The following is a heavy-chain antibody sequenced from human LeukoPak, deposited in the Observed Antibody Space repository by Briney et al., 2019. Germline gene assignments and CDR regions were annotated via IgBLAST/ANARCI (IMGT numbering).Heavy chain of an antibody. Sequence: GGSLRLSCAASGFTFSSYAMSWVRQAPGKGLEWVSAISGSGGSTYYADSVKGRFTISRDNSKNTLYLQMNSLRAEDTAVYYCAKDGRPGIAAADLGYWGQGTLVTVSS. D-gene: IGHD6-13*01. CDR3: AKDGRPGIAAADLGY. CDR2: ISGSGGST. J-gene: IGHJ4*02. V-gene: IGHV3-23*01. CDR1: GFTFSSYA.